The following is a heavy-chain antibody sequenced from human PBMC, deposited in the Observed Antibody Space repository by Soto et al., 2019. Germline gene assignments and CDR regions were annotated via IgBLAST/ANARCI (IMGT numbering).Heavy chain of an antibody. CDR3: AAWRFDY. CDR2: TRYRSKWYT. V-gene: IGHV6-1*01. J-gene: IGHJ4*02. Sequence: SQTLSLTCAISGDSVSSKSAAWNWIRQSPSRGLEWLGRTRYRSKWYTDYAVSVNGRITITPDTSKNQFSLQLNSVTPEDTAVYYCAAWRFDYWGQGTLVTVSS. D-gene: IGHD5-12*01. CDR1: GDSVSSKSAA.